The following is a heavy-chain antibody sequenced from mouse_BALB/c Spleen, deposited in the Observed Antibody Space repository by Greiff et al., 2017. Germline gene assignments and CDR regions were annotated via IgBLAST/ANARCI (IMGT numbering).Heavy chain of an antibody. CDR3: ARWGDDWYFDV. V-gene: IGHV3-2*02. CDR2: ISYSGST. D-gene: IGHD3-3*01. J-gene: IGHJ1*01. Sequence: DVKLQESGPGLVKPSQSLSLTCTVTGYSITSDYAWNWIRQFPGNKLEWMGYISYSGSTSYNPSLKSRISITRDTSKNQFFLQLNSVTTEDTATYYCARWGDDWYFDVWGAGTTVTVSS. CDR1: GYSITSDYA.